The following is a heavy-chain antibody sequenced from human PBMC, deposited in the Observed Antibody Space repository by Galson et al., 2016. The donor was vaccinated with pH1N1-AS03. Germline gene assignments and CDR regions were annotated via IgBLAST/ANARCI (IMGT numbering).Heavy chain of an antibody. CDR1: GFAFSDYT. V-gene: IGHV3-30-3*02. CDR2: TSYNGRNK. D-gene: IGHD6-19*01. Sequence: SLRLSCAASGFAFSDYTMHWVRQAPGKGLEWVAVTSYNGRNKYYTDSFQGRFSISRDNSKNTLHLQMISLRDEDTAVYFCARSPSSAWHNFDYWCQGALVVVST. CDR3: ARSPSSAWHNFDY. J-gene: IGHJ4*02.